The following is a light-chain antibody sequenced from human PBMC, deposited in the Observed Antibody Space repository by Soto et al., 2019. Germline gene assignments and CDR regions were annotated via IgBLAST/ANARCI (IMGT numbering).Light chain of an antibody. CDR3: SSFTTDSTYV. Sequence: QSVLTQPASVSGSPGQSITISCTGTSSDVGANIFVSWYQQHPGKVPKFMIYTVSSRPSGVSQRFSGSKSGNTASLTISGLQAEDEADYYCSSFTTDSTYVFGTGTKVTVL. CDR2: TVS. CDR1: SSDVGANIF. V-gene: IGLV2-14*01. J-gene: IGLJ1*01.